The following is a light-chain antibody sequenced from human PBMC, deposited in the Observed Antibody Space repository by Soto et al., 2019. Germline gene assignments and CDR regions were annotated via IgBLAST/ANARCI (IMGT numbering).Light chain of an antibody. Sequence: EIVLTQSPGSLSLSPGERATLSCRASQSVDSSFFAWYQKKPGQAPRLLIYGASKRATGIPDRFSGSGSGTYFTLTISSLEPEDFAVYYCQQYVSSVTFGQGTKVEIK. CDR2: GAS. CDR1: QSVDSSF. J-gene: IGKJ1*01. V-gene: IGKV3-20*01. CDR3: QQYVSSVT.